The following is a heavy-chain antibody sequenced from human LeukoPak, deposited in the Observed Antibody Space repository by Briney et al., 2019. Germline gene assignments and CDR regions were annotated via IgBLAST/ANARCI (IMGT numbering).Heavy chain of an antibody. J-gene: IGHJ4*02. CDR2: ISWNSGSI. CDR3: AKGAIMITFGGVLSY. Sequence: GRSLRLSCAASGFTFDDYAVHWVRQAPGKGLEWVSGISWNSGSIGYADSVKGRFTISRDNVKNSLYLQMNSLRAEDTALYYCAKGAIMITFGGVLSYWGQGTLVTVSS. D-gene: IGHD3-16*01. CDR1: GFTFDDYA. V-gene: IGHV3-9*01.